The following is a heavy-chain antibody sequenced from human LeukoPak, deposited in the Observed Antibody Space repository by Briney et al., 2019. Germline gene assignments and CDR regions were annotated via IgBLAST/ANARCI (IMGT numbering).Heavy chain of an antibody. D-gene: IGHD6-6*01. CDR2: INHSGST. J-gene: IGHJ4*02. V-gene: IGHV4-34*01. Sequence: KPSETLSLTCAVYGGSFSGYYWSWIRQPPGKGLEWIGEINHSGSTNYNPSLKSRVTISVDTSKNQFSLKLSSVTAADTAVYYCARGTRAARHFDYWGQGTLVTVSS. CDR3: ARGTRAARHFDY. CDR1: GGSFSGYY.